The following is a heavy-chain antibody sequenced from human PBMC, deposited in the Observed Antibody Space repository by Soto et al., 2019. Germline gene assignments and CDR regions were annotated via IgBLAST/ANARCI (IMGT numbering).Heavy chain of an antibody. Sequence: QVQLVESGGGLVKPGGSLRLSCAAAGFTFSDYHMRWIRQAPGKGLEWVSYITSSGSTIFYADSVKGRFTISRDNAKRSLYVQMNSLRAEDSAVYFCVRCPTETTVLDYYHYIDVWGKGTTVTVSS. CDR3: VRCPTETTVLDYYHYIDV. D-gene: IGHD4-17*01. CDR2: ITSSGSTI. CDR1: GFTFSDYH. J-gene: IGHJ6*03. V-gene: IGHV3-11*01.